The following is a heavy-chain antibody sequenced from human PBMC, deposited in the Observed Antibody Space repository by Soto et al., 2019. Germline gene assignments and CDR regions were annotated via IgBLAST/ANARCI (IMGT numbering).Heavy chain of an antibody. CDR3: AKRYSNDAVDI. CDR2: ISGSGGST. V-gene: IGHV3-23*01. J-gene: IGHJ3*02. D-gene: IGHD6-13*01. CDR1: GFTFSSYA. Sequence: EVQLLESGGGLVQPGGSLRLSCAASGFTFSSYAMTWVRQAPGKGLEWVSSISGSGGSTYYADSVRGRFTISRDNSKNTLYLQLNSLRAEDTAVYYCAKRYSNDAVDIWGQGTMVTVSS.